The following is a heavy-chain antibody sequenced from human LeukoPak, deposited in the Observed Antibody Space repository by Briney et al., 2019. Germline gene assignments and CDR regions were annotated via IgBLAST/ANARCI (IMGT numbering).Heavy chain of an antibody. CDR3: AREGCSGGSCYPYYYYGMDV. V-gene: IGHV3-30-3*01. CDR2: ISYDGSSK. D-gene: IGHD2-15*01. J-gene: IGHJ6*02. CDR1: GFSFSTDA. Sequence: GGSLRLSCAASGFSFSTDAMHWVRQAPGQGLEWVAVISYDGSSKYYADSVKGRFTISRDNSKNTLYLQMNSLRAEDTAVYYCAREGCSGGSCYPYYYYGMDVWGQGTTVTVSS.